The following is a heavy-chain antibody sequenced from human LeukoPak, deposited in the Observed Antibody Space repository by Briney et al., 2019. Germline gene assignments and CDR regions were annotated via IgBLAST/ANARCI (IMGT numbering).Heavy chain of an antibody. CDR2: IYTSGST. D-gene: IGHD3-3*01. CDR3: ARNSNDFWSGYSKFDY. V-gene: IGHV4-4*07. J-gene: IGHJ4*02. CDR1: GGSISSNY. Sequence: PSGTLSLTGTVSGGSISSNYGSWIGQPAGKGLGGMGGIYTSGSTNYNPSLKSRVTISVDTSKNQFSLKLSSVTAADTAVYYCARNSNDFWSGYSKFDYWGQGTLVTVSS.